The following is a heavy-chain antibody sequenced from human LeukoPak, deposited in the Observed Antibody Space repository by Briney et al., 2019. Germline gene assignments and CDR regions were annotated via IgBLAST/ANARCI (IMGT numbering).Heavy chain of an antibody. CDR1: GFTFNSYA. Sequence: PGRSLRLSCAASGFTFNSYAMHWVRQAPGKGLEWVAVISYDESKTYYAESLKGRFTISRDNSKNTLDLQMHSLGDEDTAVYYCARDYCSSPTCYLFHGTPRLEDWGQGTLVTISS. D-gene: IGHD2/OR15-2a*01. J-gene: IGHJ4*02. V-gene: IGHV3-30*04. CDR2: ISYDESKT. CDR3: ARDYCSSPTCYLFHGTPRLED.